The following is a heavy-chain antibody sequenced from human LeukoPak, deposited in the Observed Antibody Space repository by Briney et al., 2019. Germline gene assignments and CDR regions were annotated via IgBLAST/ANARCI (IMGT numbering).Heavy chain of an antibody. V-gene: IGHV4-59*01. D-gene: IGHD3-10*01. CDR2: IRYTGDT. CDR3: ARALRGSASGRDYLDL. J-gene: IGHJ6*03. CDR1: GGSISSFY. Sequence: SETLSLTCNVFGGSISSFYWAWIRQPPGKGLEWIGYIRYTGDTNYSPSLKSRVTISVDTSTNFFSLKLDSVTPEDTAVYYCARALRGSASGRDYLDLWGKGPTVIVSS.